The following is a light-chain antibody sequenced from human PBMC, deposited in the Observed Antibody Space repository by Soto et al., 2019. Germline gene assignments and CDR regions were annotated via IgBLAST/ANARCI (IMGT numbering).Light chain of an antibody. CDR1: SSDVGGYDF. J-gene: IGLJ2*01. CDR3: SSYTTIKTVV. V-gene: IGLV2-11*01. CDR2: DVT. Sequence: QSALTQPRSVSGSPGQSVTISCTGTSSDVGGYDFVSWYQQHPGKAPKLMIYDVTKRPSGVPDRFSGSKSGNSASLTISGVQPEDEADYHCSSYTTIKTVVFGGGTKLTVL.